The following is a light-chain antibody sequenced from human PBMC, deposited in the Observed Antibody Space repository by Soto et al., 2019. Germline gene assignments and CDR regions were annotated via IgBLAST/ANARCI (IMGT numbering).Light chain of an antibody. Sequence: DIQMTQSPSTLSASVGDRVTITCRASQSISNYLAWYQQKPGKAPNLLMYKASTLQSGVPSRFSGSGSGTEFTLTITNLQPDDVALYYCQQYDTYSLTFGGGTTVEIK. J-gene: IGKJ4*01. CDR1: QSISNY. V-gene: IGKV1-5*03. CDR3: QQYDTYSLT. CDR2: KAS.